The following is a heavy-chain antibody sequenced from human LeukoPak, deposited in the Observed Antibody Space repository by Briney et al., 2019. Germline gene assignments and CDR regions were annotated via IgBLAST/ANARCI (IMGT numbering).Heavy chain of an antibody. CDR1: GYTFTSYG. V-gene: IGHV1-18*04. CDR2: ISAYNGNT. CDR3: ARGLDSSSWYGYDAFDI. D-gene: IGHD6-13*01. J-gene: IGHJ3*02. Sequence: ASVKVSCKASGYTFTSYGISWVRQAPGQGLEWMGWISAYNGNTNYAQKLRGRVTMTTDTSTSTAYMELRSLRSDDTAVYYCARGLDSSSWYGYDAFDIWGQGTMVTVSS.